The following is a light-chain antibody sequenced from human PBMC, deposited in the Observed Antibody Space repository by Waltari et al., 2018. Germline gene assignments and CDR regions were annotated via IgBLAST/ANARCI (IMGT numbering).Light chain of an antibody. CDR3: AGWDDSLNGPV. J-gene: IGLJ3*02. CDR1: LSNIQRNT. V-gene: IGLV1-44*01. Sequence: QSVLTQPPSASGTPGQRVTISCSGGLSNIQRNTLHSYRQLPATAPKLLVYGDNQRPSGVPDRFSGSKSGTSASLAISGLQSADEADYYCAGWDDSLNGPVFGGGTKLTVL. CDR2: GDN.